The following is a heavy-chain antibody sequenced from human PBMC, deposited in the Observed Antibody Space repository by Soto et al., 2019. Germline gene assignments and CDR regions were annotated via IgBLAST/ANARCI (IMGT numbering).Heavy chain of an antibody. CDR3: ARSQGSSTSLEIYYYYYYGMDV. V-gene: IGHV1-69*01. Sequence: QVQLVQSGAEVKKPGSSVKVSCKASGGTFSSYAISWVRQAPGQGLEWMGGIIPIPGTANYAQEFQGRVTITADESMSTAYMELSSLRSEDTAVYYCARSQGSSTSLEIYYYYYYGMDVWGQGTTVTVSS. CDR2: IIPIPGTA. J-gene: IGHJ6*02. D-gene: IGHD2-2*01. CDR1: GGTFSSYA.